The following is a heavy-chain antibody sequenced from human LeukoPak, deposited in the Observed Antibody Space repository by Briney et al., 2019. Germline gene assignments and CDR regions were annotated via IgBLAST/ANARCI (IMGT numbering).Heavy chain of an antibody. CDR1: GYTFTGYY. J-gene: IGHJ4*02. CDR3: ARDYCGGDCFPDY. Sequence: EASVKVSCKASGYTFTGYYVHWVRQAPGQGLEWMGRINPNSGDTNYAQKFQGRVTVTRDTSISTAYMELSRLRSDDTALYYCARDYCGGDCFPDYWGQGTLVTVSS. V-gene: IGHV1-2*06. D-gene: IGHD2-21*02. CDR2: INPNSGDT.